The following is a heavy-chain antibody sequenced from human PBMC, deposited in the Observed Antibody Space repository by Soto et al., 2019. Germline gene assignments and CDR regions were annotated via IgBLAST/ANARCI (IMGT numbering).Heavy chain of an antibody. J-gene: IGHJ3*02. Sequence: GGSLRLSCSASGFTFSSYARHWVRQAPGKGLEWVSSISSSSSYIYYADSVKGRFTISRDNAKNSLYLQMNSLRAGDTAVYYCARDLGYYDSSGRRSAFDIWGQGTMVTVSS. D-gene: IGHD3-22*01. V-gene: IGHV3-21*01. CDR1: GFTFSSYA. CDR2: ISSSSSYI. CDR3: ARDLGYYDSSGRRSAFDI.